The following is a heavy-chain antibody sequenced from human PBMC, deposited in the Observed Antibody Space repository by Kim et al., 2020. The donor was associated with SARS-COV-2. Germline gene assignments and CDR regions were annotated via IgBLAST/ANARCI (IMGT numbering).Heavy chain of an antibody. D-gene: IGHD3-10*01. J-gene: IGHJ4*02. V-gene: IGHV3-15*01. CDR3: TTGFGTGVEDY. CDR1: GFTFKNAL. CDR2: IKSRGAGGTA. Sequence: GALRLSCAASGFTFKNALMSWVRQAPGKGLAWVGRIKSRGAGGTADYAAPVKGRFTISRDDSKNMLFLQLTSLKTDDTAVYFCTTGFGTGVEDYWGQGTLVTVSS.